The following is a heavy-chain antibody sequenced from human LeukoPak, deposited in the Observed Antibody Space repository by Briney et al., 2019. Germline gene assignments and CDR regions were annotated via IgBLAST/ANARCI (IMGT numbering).Heavy chain of an antibody. CDR2: ISGSDGST. D-gene: IGHD2-15*01. J-gene: IGHJ4*02. CDR3: AKGRGYCTGGSCYSDY. V-gene: IGHV3-23*01. CDR1: GFTFSNYA. Sequence: PGGSLRLSCTASGFTFSNYAMSWVRQAPGKGLEWVSTISGSDGSTYYADSVKGRFTISRDNSKNTLYLQMNSLRVEDTVIYYCAKGRGYCTGGSCYSDYWGQGTLVTVSS.